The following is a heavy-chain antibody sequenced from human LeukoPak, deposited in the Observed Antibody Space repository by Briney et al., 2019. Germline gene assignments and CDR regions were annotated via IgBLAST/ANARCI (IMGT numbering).Heavy chain of an antibody. Sequence: GGSLRLSCAASGFTSGSYAMYWVRQAPGKGLEWVAVISYDGSNKYYADSVKGRFTISRDNSKNTLYLQMNSLRPEDTAAYYCATHYYDSSGYYSPDYWGQGTLVTVSS. D-gene: IGHD3-22*01. CDR2: ISYDGSNK. V-gene: IGHV3-30-3*01. J-gene: IGHJ4*02. CDR3: ATHYYDSSGYYSPDY. CDR1: GFTSGSYA.